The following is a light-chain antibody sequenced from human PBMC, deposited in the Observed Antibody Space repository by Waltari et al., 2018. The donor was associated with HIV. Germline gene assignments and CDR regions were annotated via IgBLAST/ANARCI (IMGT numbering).Light chain of an antibody. CDR2: DDN. J-gene: IGLJ3*02. CDR1: RGGIVGNY. CDR3: QSFDSTSHYVV. V-gene: IGLV6-57*01. Sequence: FMLTQPHSVSESPGKTVSISCTRSRGGIVGNYVPWYQNRPGRIPTTVIYDDNQRPAGFPDRFSGSIDMSSNSASLTISGLQAADEADYYCQSFDSTSHYVVFGGGTKLTVL.